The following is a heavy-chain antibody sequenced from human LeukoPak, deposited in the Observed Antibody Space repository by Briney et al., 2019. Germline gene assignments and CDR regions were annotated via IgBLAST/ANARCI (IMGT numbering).Heavy chain of an antibody. J-gene: IGHJ6*02. CDR3: AKEGPALGYSSSWCEGYYGMDV. V-gene: IGHV3-23*01. CDR1: GFTFSSYA. CDR2: ISGSGGST. D-gene: IGHD6-13*01. Sequence: PGGSLRLSCAASGFTFSSYAMSWVRQAPGKGLEWVSAISGSGGSTYYADSVKGRFTISRDNSKNTLYLQMNSLRAEDTAVYYCAKEGPALGYSSSWCEGYYGMDVWGQGTTVTVSS.